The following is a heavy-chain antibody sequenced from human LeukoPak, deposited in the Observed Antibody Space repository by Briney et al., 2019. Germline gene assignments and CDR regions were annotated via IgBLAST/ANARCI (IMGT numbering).Heavy chain of an antibody. V-gene: IGHV3-23*01. CDR2: ICGSGGDT. J-gene: IGHJ4*02. CDR3: AKGGGDSCYSVNDY. D-gene: IGHD2-15*01. CDR1: GFTFSSYA. Sequence: GGSLRLSCAASGFTFSSYAMSWVRQAPGKGLEWVSAICGSGGDTYYADSVKGRFTISRDNSKNALYLQMNSLRAEDTAVYYCAKGGGDSCYSVNDYRGQGTLVTVSS.